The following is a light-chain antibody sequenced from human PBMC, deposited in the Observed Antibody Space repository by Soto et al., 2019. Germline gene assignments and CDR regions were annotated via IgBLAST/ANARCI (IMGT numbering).Light chain of an antibody. CDR3: SSYTSSSTLGGV. Sequence: QSALTQPASVSGSPGQSITISCIGTSSDVGGYNYVSWYQQHPGKAPKLMIYDVSNRPSGVSNRFSGSKSGNTASLTISGLQAEDEADYYCSSYTSSSTLGGVFGTGTKVTVL. V-gene: IGLV2-14*01. J-gene: IGLJ1*01. CDR1: SSDVGGYNY. CDR2: DVS.